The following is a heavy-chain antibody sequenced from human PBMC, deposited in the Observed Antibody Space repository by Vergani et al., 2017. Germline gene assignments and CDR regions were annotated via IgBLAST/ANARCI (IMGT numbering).Heavy chain of an antibody. D-gene: IGHD2-2*01. CDR3: ARGGYCSSTSCSSYFDY. CDR2: INPNSGGT. Sequence: QVQLVQSGAEVKKPGASVKVSCKASGYTFTGYYMHWVRQAPGQGLEWMGWINPNSGGTNYAQKFQGRVTMTRDTSISTAYMALSRLRSDDTAVYYCARGGYCSSTSCSSYFDYWGQGTLVTVSS. CDR1: GYTFTGYY. J-gene: IGHJ4*02. V-gene: IGHV1-2*02.